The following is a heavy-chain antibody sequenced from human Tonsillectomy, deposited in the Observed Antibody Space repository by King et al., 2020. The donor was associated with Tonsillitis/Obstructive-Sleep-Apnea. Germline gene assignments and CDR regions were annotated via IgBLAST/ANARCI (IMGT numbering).Heavy chain of an antibody. D-gene: IGHD2-2*01. CDR2: ISYDGSNK. CDR3: AKARGGYCSSHSCSTGGGGDFDY. CDR1: GFTFSSYG. Sequence: VQLVESGGGVVQPGRSLRLSCAASGFTFSSYGMHWVRQAPGKGLEWVAVISYDGSNKYYADSVKGRFTISRDNSKNTLYLQMNSLRAEDTAVYYWAKARGGYCSSHSCSTGGGGDFDYWGQGTLVTVSS. J-gene: IGHJ4*02. V-gene: IGHV3-30*18.